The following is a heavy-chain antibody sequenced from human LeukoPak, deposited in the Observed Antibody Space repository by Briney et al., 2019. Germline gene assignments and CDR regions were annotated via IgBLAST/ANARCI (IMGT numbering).Heavy chain of an antibody. CDR2: INSDGSSI. D-gene: IGHD5-12*01. J-gene: IGHJ4*02. CDR3: AREGRVSGYDFDC. CDR1: GFTVSSYW. V-gene: IGHV3-74*03. Sequence: GGSLRLSCAASGFTVSSYWMHWVRQAPGKGLVWVSRINSDGSSITYADSVKGRFTISRDNAKNTLYLQMNSLRVEDTAVYYCAREGRVSGYDFDCWGQETLVTVSS.